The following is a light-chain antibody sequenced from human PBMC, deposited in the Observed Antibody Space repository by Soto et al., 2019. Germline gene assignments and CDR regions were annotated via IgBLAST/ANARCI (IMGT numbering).Light chain of an antibody. CDR2: KAS. CDR1: QNIYTW. J-gene: IGKJ2*01. CDR3: QQYNNWPPYT. V-gene: IGKV1-5*03. Sequence: DYQVTQSPSTLSASVGDRVTITCRASQNIYTWLAWYQQKPGIAPKLLIHKASTLESGVPSRFSGSGFGTEFTLTISGLQPEDSATYYCQQYNNWPPYTFGQGTKLEIK.